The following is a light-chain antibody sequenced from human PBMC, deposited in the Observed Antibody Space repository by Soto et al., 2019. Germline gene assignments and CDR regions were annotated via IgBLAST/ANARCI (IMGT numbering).Light chain of an antibody. V-gene: IGLV2-8*01. CDR3: KSRTTRNTLV. J-gene: IGLJ3*02. CDR1: SSDVGGYNY. CDR2: EVS. Sequence: QSVLTQPPSASGSPGQSLTISCTGTSSDVGGYNYVSWYQQHPGKAPKLMIYEVSKRPSGVPDRFSGSKSGNTASLTVSGLQAEDEADYYCKSRTTRNTLVFGGGTKLTVL.